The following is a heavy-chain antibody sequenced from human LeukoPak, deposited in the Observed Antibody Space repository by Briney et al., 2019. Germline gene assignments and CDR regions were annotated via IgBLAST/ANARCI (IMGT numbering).Heavy chain of an antibody. Sequence: SETLSLTCAVSGGSISSGGYSWSWIRQPPGKGLEWIGYIYHSGSTYYNPSLKSRVTISVDRSKNQFSLKLSSVTAADTAVYYYARDDRQCSGGSCYYYGMDVWGQGTTVTVSS. D-gene: IGHD2-15*01. V-gene: IGHV4-30-2*01. CDR1: GGSISSGGYS. CDR2: IYHSGST. CDR3: ARDDRQCSGGSCYYYGMDV. J-gene: IGHJ6*02.